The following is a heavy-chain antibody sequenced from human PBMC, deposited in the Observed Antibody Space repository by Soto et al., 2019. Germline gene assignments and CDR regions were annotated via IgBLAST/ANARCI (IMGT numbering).Heavy chain of an antibody. Sequence: QPGGSLRLSCTAAGFTFGDYAMSWVRQAPGKGLEWVGFIRSKASGGTSEYAASVKGRFTFSRDDSKRIAYPQMNSLKTEDTAVYYCTRDQPITPWGQGTMVTVSS. CDR3: TRDQPITP. CDR2: IRSKASGGTS. V-gene: IGHV3-49*04. CDR1: GFTFGDYA. D-gene: IGHD3-10*01. J-gene: IGHJ3*01.